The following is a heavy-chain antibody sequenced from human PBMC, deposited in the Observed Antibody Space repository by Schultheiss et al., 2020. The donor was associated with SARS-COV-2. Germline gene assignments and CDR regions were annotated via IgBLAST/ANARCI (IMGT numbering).Heavy chain of an antibody. CDR2: IWYDGSNK. J-gene: IGHJ1*01. V-gene: IGHV3-33*01. Sequence: GESLKISCAASGFTFSSYGMHWVRQAPGKGLEWVAVIWYDGSNKYYADSVKGRFTISRDNSKNTLYLQMNSLRAEDTAVYYCARGLGYSSGWYLAEYFQHWGQGTLVTVSS. CDR1: GFTFSSYG. D-gene: IGHD6-19*01. CDR3: ARGLGYSSGWYLAEYFQH.